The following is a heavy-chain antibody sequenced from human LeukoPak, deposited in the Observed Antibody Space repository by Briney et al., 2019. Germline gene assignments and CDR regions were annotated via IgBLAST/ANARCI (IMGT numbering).Heavy chain of an antibody. Sequence: GGSLRLSCAASGFTFSNYAMNWVRQAPGKGLEWVSVISGSGVDTDYADAVKGRFTISRDNSKNTLYLQMNSLRAEDTAGYYCAKGDAYGGNSVYFDAWGQGTLVTVAS. V-gene: IGHV3-23*01. D-gene: IGHD4-23*01. CDR1: GFTFSNYA. CDR2: ISGSGVDT. J-gene: IGHJ4*02. CDR3: AKGDAYGGNSVYFDA.